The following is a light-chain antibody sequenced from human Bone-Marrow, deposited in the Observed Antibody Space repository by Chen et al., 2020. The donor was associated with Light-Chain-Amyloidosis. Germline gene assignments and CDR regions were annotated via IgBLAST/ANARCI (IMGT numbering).Light chain of an antibody. V-gene: IGLV3-25*03. CDR2: KDS. CDR1: ALPKQY. CDR3: QSADSSGTDEVI. J-gene: IGLJ2*01. Sequence: SYELTQPPSVSVSPGKTARNTCSGDALPKQYAFWYQQKPGQAPVLVIYKDSERPSGIPARFSGSSSGTTVTLTISGVQAEDEADYYCQSADSSGTDEVIFGGGTKLTVL.